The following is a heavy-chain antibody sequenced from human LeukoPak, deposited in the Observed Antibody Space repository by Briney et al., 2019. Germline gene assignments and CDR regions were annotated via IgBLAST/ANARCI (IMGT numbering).Heavy chain of an antibody. Sequence: SETLSLTCTVSGYSISSGYYWGWIRQPPGKGLEWIGSIYYSGSTYYNPSLKSRVTISVDTSKNQFSLKLSSVTAADTAVYYCARLLADSYGNYYYYYYMDVWGKGTTVTVSS. CDR1: GYSISSGYY. CDR3: ARLLADSYGNYYYYYYMDV. J-gene: IGHJ6*03. D-gene: IGHD5-18*01. CDR2: IYYSGST. V-gene: IGHV4-38-2*02.